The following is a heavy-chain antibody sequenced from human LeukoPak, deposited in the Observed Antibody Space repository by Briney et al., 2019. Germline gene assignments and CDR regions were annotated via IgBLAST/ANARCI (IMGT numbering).Heavy chain of an antibody. CDR1: GFTLSSYS. CDR2: ISSSSSYI. V-gene: IGHV3-21*01. Sequence: GGSLRLSCAASGFTLSSYSMNWVRQAPGKGLEWVSSISSSSSYIYYADSVKGRFTISRDNAKNSLYLQMNSLRAEDTAVYYCAREQDTGQGYYFDYWGQGTLVTVSS. CDR3: AREQDTGQGYYFDY. J-gene: IGHJ4*02. D-gene: IGHD2-15*01.